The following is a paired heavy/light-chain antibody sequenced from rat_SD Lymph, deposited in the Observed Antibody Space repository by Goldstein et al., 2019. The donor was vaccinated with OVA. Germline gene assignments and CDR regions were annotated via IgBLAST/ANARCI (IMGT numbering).Light chain of an antibody. CDR2: DGS. CDR3: QQHNEYPLT. CDR1: KSISKY. V-gene: IGKV16S1*01. Sequence: DVQMTQSPYNLAASPGESVSINCKASKSISKYLAWYQQKPGKANKLLIYDGSTLQSGIPSRFSGSRSGTDFTLTIRSLEPEDFGLYYCQQHNEYPLTFGSGTKLEIK. J-gene: IGKJ5*01.
Heavy chain of an antibody. CDR3: ARRGLGTYAMDA. V-gene: IGHV5-34*01. CDR2: ISSSSSYI. CDR1: GFTFSNYG. Sequence: EVQLVESGGGLVQPGRSLKLSCLASGFTFSNYGMNWIRQAPGKGLEWVASISSSSSYIYYADTVKGRFTISRENAKNTLYLQMTSLRSEDTALYYCARRGLGTYAMDAWGQGTSVTVSS. J-gene: IGHJ4*01. D-gene: IGHD5-1*01.